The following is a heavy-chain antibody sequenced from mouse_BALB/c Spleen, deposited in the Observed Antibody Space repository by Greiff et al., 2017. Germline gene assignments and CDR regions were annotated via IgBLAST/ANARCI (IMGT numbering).Heavy chain of an antibody. CDR3: ARGPRYYFDY. CDR1: GFTFSDYY. V-gene: IGHV5-4*02. J-gene: IGHJ2*01. CDR2: ISDGGSYT. D-gene: IGHD3-1*01. Sequence: DVKLVESGGGLVKPGGSLKLSCAASGFTFSDYYMYWVRQTPEKRLEWVATISDGGSYTYYPDSVKGRFTISRDNAKNNLYLQMSSLKSEDTAMYYCARGPRYYFDYWGQGTTLTVSS.